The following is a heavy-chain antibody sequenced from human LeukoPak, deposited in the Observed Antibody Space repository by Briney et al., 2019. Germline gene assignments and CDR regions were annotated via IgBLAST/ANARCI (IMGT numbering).Heavy chain of an antibody. CDR1: GGSFSGYY. CDR3: ARGYEYYDSCGYGY. J-gene: IGHJ4*02. Sequence: PSETLSLTCALYGGSFSGYYWSWIRQPPGKGLEWIGEIDHSGSTNYNPSLKSRVTISVDTSKNQFSLKLSSVTAADTAVYYCARGYEYYDSCGYGYWGQGTLVTVSS. CDR2: IDHSGST. D-gene: IGHD3-22*01. V-gene: IGHV4-34*01.